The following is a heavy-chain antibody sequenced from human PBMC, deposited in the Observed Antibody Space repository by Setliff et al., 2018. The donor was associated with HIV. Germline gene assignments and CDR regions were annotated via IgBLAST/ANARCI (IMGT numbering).Heavy chain of an antibody. Sequence: PSETLSLTCTVSGGSIRSTSHYWGWIRQPPGKGLEWIGSIYYSGSTHYNPSLKSRVTISVDTSKNQFSLKLSSVTAADTAVYYCARSTVGAGTSFPWGRGILVTVSS. CDR2: IYYSGST. CDR1: GGSIRSTSHY. J-gene: IGHJ5*02. CDR3: ARSTVGAGTSFP. V-gene: IGHV4-39*07. D-gene: IGHD1-26*01.